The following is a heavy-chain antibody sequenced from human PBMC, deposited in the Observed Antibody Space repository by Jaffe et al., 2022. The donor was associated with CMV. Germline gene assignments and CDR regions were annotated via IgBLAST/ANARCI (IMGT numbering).Heavy chain of an antibody. CDR3: ARDVGMGFQWLVPDY. V-gene: IGHV1-46*01. CDR2: INPSGGST. D-gene: IGHD6-19*01. CDR1: GYTFTSYY. J-gene: IGHJ4*02. Sequence: QVQLVQSGAEVKKPGASVKVSCKASGYTFTSYYMHWVRQAPGQGLEWMGIINPSGGSTSYAQKFQGRVTMTRDTSTSTVYMELSSLRSEDTAVYYCARDVGMGFQWLVPDYWGQGTLVTVSS.